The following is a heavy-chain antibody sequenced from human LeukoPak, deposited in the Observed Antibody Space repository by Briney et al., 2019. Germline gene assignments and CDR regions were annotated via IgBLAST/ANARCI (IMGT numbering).Heavy chain of an antibody. Sequence: GGSLRLSCAASGFTFSSYGMHWVRQAPGKGLEWVAVISYDGSNKYYADSVKGRFTISRDNSKNTLYLQMNSLRAEDTAVYYCAKDGGSSWDYFDYWGQGTLVTVSS. J-gene: IGHJ4*02. V-gene: IGHV3-30*18. CDR2: ISYDGSNK. CDR3: AKDGGSSWDYFDY. D-gene: IGHD6-13*01. CDR1: GFTFSSYG.